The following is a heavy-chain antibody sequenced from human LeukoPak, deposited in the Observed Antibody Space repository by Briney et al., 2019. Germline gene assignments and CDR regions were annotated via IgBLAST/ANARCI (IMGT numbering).Heavy chain of an antibody. J-gene: IGHJ4*02. V-gene: IGHV3-7*03. CDR2: IRQDGNEK. CDR1: GFTFNSYW. Sequence: PGGSLRLSCAASGFTFNSYWMSWVRQAPGKGLEWVANIRQDGNEKYYVDSVKGRFTISRDNSKNTLYLQMNSLSTEDTAVYYCATSYGSGSYGHWGQGTLVTVSS. D-gene: IGHD3-10*01. CDR3: ATSYGSGSYGH.